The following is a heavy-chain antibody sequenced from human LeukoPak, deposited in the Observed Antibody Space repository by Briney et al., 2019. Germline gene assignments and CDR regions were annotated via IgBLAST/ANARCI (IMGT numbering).Heavy chain of an antibody. Sequence: RGESLQISCMCSGYSRTNYWIGWVRQMPGKGLEWMGIIYPGDSDTRYSPSFQGHVTISADKSISPAYLQWSSLKASDTAMYYCARRDSGSYLKYFAYMRQGTLVTVSS. V-gene: IGHV5-51*01. D-gene: IGHD1-26*01. J-gene: IGHJ4*02. CDR2: IYPGDSDT. CDR3: ARRDSGSYLKYFAY. CDR1: GYSRTNYW.